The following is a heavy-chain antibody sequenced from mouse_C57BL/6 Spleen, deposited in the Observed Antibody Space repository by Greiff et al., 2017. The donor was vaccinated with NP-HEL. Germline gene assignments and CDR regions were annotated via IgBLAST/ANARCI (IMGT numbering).Heavy chain of an antibody. CDR2: IHPNSGST. V-gene: IGHV1-64*01. D-gene: IGHD2-1*01. J-gene: IGHJ1*03. CDR1: GYTFTSYW. Sequence: QVHVKQPGAELVKPGASVKLSCKASGYTFTSYWMHWVKQRPGQGLAWIGMIHPNSGSTNYNEKFKSKATLTVDKSSSTAYMQLSSLTSEDSAVYYCARGSFYGNYPYWYFDVWGTGTTGTVSS. CDR3: ARGSFYGNYPYWYFDV.